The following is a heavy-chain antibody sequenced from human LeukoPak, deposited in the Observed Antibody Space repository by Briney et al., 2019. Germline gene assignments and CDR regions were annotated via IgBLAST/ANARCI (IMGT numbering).Heavy chain of an antibody. J-gene: IGHJ4*02. CDR2: IKHDGSEK. V-gene: IGHV3-7*01. CDR3: ARQPIYEAYFDF. Sequence: GGSLRLSCAASGFPFDRYWMSWVRLAPGKGLEWVANIKHDGSEKTFVDSVKGRFTISRNNAENSLYLQMNSLRAEDTAVYYCARQPIYEAYFDFWGQGTLVTVSS. D-gene: IGHD3-16*01. CDR1: GFPFDRYW.